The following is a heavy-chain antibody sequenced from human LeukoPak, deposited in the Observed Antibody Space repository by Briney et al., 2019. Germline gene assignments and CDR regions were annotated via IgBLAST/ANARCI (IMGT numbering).Heavy chain of an antibody. D-gene: IGHD3-10*01. J-gene: IGHJ4*02. Sequence: QPGGSLRLSCAASGFTFSSYEMNWVRQGPGKGLEWVSYISSSGSTKYYAGSVKGRFTISRDNAKKSLYLQMNSLRAEDTAIYYCARGWGEGGQGTLVTVSS. CDR1: GFTFSSYE. CDR3: ARGWGE. CDR2: ISSSGSTK. V-gene: IGHV3-48*03.